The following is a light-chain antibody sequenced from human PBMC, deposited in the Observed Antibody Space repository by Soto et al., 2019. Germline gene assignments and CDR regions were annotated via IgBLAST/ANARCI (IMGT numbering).Light chain of an antibody. V-gene: IGLV1-51*01. CDR1: SSNIGNNY. CDR2: DDT. Sequence: QAVLTQPPSVSAAPGQKVTISCSGSSSNIGNNYVSWYQQLPGTAPKLLIYDDTKRPSGIPDRFSGSKSGTSATLGITGLQTGDEADYYCGTWDSSLSAYVFGTGTQLTVL. J-gene: IGLJ7*01. CDR3: GTWDSSLSAYV.